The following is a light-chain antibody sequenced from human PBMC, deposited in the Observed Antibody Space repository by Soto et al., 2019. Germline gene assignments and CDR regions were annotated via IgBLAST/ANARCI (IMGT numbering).Light chain of an antibody. CDR1: QSVLYSSNNKNY. CDR2: WAS. V-gene: IGKV4-1*01. J-gene: IGKJ4*01. CDR3: QQYYSIPPT. Sequence: DSVMTQSPDSLAVSMGERATINCKSSQSVLYSSNNKNYLTWYQHKPGQPPKLLIYWASTRESGVPDRFSGSGSGTDFTLTISSLQAEDVAVYYCQQYYSIPPTFGGGTMVDIK.